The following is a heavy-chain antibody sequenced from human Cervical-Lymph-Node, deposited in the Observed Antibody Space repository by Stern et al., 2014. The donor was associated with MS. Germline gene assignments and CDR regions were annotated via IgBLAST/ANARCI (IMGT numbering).Heavy chain of an antibody. D-gene: IGHD3-22*01. Sequence: VHLVESGAEVKKPGSSVKVSCKASGGTFSSYAISWVRQAPGQGLEWMGGIIPIFGTANYAQKFQGRVTITADESTSTAYMELSSLRSEDTAVYYCARDYYDSSGYSVDAFDIWGQGTMVTVSS. CDR3: ARDYYDSSGYSVDAFDI. J-gene: IGHJ3*02. V-gene: IGHV1-69*01. CDR1: GGTFSSYA. CDR2: IIPIFGTA.